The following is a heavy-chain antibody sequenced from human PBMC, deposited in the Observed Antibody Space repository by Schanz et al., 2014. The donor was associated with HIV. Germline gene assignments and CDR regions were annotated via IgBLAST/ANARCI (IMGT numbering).Heavy chain of an antibody. CDR2: IKLDGSEK. Sequence: VQLGQSGGGVVQPGRSLRLSCAASGFTFSDYSMHWVRQAPGKGLEWLANIKLDGSEKYYVDSVKGRFTISRDNAKNSLYLNMYSLRAEDTAVYFCAKSNGGDTAVVQYYFDYWGQGTLVSVSS. V-gene: IGHV3-7*01. CDR1: GFTFSDYS. CDR3: AKSNGGDTAVVQYYFDY. D-gene: IGHD5-18*01. J-gene: IGHJ4*02.